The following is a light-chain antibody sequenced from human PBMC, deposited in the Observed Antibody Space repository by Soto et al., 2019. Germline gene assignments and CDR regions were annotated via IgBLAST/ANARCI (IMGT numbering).Light chain of an antibody. CDR3: TSYAGGNNV. CDR1: SSDVGGYNY. J-gene: IGLJ1*01. Sequence: QSVLTQPPSASGSPGQSVTISCTGTSSDVGGYNYVSWYQQHPGKVPKLMVYEVNKRPSGVPDRFSGSKSGNTASLTVSGXXXXXXXXYYCTSYAGGNNVFGTGTKLTV. V-gene: IGLV2-8*01. CDR2: EVN.